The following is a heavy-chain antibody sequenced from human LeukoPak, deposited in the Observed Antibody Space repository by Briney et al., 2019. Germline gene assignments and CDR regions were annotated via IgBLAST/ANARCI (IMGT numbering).Heavy chain of an antibody. Sequence: SETLSLTCTVSGDSIISGGYHWSWIRQHPGKGLEWIGHNYNSGSPFYNTSLKSRVTISVDTSKNQFSLKLSSVTAADTAVYFCARDHTGNGHFDYWGQGTLVTVSS. CDR2: NYNSGSP. CDR1: GDSIISGGYH. J-gene: IGHJ4*02. CDR3: ARDHTGNGHFDY. V-gene: IGHV4-31*03. D-gene: IGHD1-1*01.